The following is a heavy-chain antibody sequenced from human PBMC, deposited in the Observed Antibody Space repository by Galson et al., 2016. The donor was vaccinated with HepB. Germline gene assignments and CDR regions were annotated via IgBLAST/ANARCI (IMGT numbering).Heavy chain of an antibody. J-gene: IGHJ4*02. V-gene: IGHV3-23*01. D-gene: IGHD1-1*01. CDR3: AALEPYYFDY. Sequence: SLRLSCAASGFTFSTYAMTWVRQAPGKGLEWVSTISGSGGNTFYADSVKGRFTISRDNSKNTLYWQMNSLRGDDQAVFYCAALEPYYFDYWGQGTLVTVSS. CDR1: GFTFSTYA. CDR2: ISGSGGNT.